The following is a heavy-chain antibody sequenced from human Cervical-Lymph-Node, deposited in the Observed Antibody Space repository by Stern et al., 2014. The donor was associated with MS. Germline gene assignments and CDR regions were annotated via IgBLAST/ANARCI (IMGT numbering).Heavy chain of an antibody. D-gene: IGHD3-22*01. CDR1: GYPFTTFP. Sequence: QVQLVQSGAELQKPGASVKVSCEASGYPFTTFPIHWVRQAPGQRLEWMGWIDAGSGNTRYSRNLQGRVTITRDTSATTAYMQLSSLRSDDTAVYYCAREARGSFYDSRGYYLSRLYFDYWGLGTLVTVSS. J-gene: IGHJ4*02. CDR3: AREARGSFYDSRGYYLSRLYFDY. V-gene: IGHV1-3*01. CDR2: IDAGSGNT.